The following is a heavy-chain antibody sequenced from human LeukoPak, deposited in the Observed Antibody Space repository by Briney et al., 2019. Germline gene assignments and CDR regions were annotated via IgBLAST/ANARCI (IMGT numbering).Heavy chain of an antibody. CDR2: IWYDGSNK. V-gene: IGHV3-33*01. CDR1: GITFNNYG. J-gene: IGHJ4*02. D-gene: IGHD4-23*01. CDR3: ARDANGGDYFDY. Sequence: GGSLRLSCVASGITFNNYGMHWVRQAPGKGLEWVAVIWYDGSNKYYADSVKGRFTISRDNSKNTLYLQMNSLRAEDTAVYYCARDANGGDYFDYWGQGTLVTVSS.